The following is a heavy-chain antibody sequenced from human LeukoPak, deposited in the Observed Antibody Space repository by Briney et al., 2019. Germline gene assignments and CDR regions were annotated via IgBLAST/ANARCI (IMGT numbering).Heavy chain of an antibody. V-gene: IGHV1-69*05. J-gene: IGHJ4*02. Sequence: ASVKVSYKASGGTFSSYAISWVRQAPGQGLEWMGRIIPIFGTADYAQKFQGRVTITTDESTSTAYMELSSLRSEDTAVYYCARDDSAVAGFLSGLGYHDYWGQGTLVTVSS. CDR2: IIPIFGTA. CDR1: GGTFSSYA. D-gene: IGHD6-19*01. CDR3: ARDDSAVAGFLSGLGYHDY.